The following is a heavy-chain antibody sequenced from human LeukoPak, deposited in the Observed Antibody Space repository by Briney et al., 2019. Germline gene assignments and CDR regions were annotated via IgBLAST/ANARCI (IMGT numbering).Heavy chain of an antibody. V-gene: IGHV7-4-1*02. J-gene: IGHJ6*02. D-gene: IGHD3-3*01. CDR1: GYTFTSYA. CDR3: AREFSEEATQSFWMDV. Sequence: ASVKVSCKASGYTFTSYAMNWVRQAPGQGLEWMGWINTNTGNPTYAQGFTGRFVFSLDTSVSTAYLQISSLKAEDTAVYYCAREFSEEATQSFWMDVWGQGTTVTVSS. CDR2: INTNTGNP.